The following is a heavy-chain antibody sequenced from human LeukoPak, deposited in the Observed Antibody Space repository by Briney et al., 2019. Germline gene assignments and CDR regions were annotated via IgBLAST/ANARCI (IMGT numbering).Heavy chain of an antibody. V-gene: IGHV3-23*01. Sequence: PGGSLRLSCAASGFTFSNFAMNWVRQTPGKGLEWVSAISGSGDRTYYPDSVKGRFTISRDNSRNTVYLHIASLRAEDTAVYFCAKDHVGFSRILPAEYFQHWGQGTLVTVSS. D-gene: IGHD3-3*02. CDR2: ISGSGDRT. CDR3: AKDHVGFSRILPAEYFQH. J-gene: IGHJ1*01. CDR1: GFTFSNFA.